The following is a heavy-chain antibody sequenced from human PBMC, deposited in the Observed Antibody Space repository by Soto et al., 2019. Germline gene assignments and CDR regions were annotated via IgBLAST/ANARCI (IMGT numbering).Heavy chain of an antibody. Sequence: EVQLVESGGGLVQPGRSLRLSCAASGFTFDDYAMHWVRQAPGKGLEWVSGISWNSGRIGYADSVKGRFTISRDNAKNSLYLQMNSLRAEDTALYYCAKWDDYGDRKEAFDIWGQGTMVTGSS. CDR3: AKWDDYGDRKEAFDI. CDR1: GFTFDDYA. V-gene: IGHV3-9*01. CDR2: ISWNSGRI. J-gene: IGHJ3*02. D-gene: IGHD4-17*01.